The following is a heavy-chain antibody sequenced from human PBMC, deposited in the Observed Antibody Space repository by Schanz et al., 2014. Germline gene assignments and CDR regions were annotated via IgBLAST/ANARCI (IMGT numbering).Heavy chain of an antibody. CDR1: GFAFNNYG. CDR3: AKDTGYCHGGACYCFEY. D-gene: IGHD2-8*02. J-gene: IGHJ4*02. CDR2: IWYDGNNK. Sequence: QVQLAESGGGVVQPGRSLRLSCAASGFAFNNYGMHWVRQAPGKGLEWVAIIWYDGNNKKYADSVKGRFTISRDNSKNTLYLQINSLRAEDTAVYFCAKDTGYCHGGACYCFEYWGLGILVTVSS. V-gene: IGHV3-33*06.